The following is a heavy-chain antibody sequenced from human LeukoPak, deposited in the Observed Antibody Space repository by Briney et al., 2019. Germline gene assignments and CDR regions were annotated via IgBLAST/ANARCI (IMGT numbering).Heavy chain of an antibody. CDR1: GGSISSYY. CDR3: ARTKESGYSYGYFGYYYYMDV. CDR2: IYYSGST. J-gene: IGHJ6*03. D-gene: IGHD5-18*01. V-gene: IGHV4-59*01. Sequence: SETLSLTCTVSGGSISSYYWSWIRQPPGKGLEYIGYIYYSGSTNYNPSLKSRVTISVDTSKNQFSLKLSSVTAADTAVYYCARTKESGYSYGYFGYYYYMDVWGKGTTVTVSS.